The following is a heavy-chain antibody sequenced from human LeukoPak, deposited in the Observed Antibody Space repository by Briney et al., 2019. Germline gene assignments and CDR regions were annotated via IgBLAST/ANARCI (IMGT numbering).Heavy chain of an antibody. CDR3: ARDYGDYPSY. Sequence: ASVKVSCKASGYSFTSYGITWVRQAPGQGLEWMGWISGYNGNTKYAQKFQGRVTMTTDTSTSTAYMELSSLRSDDTAVYYCARDYGDYPSYWGQGTLVTVSS. J-gene: IGHJ4*02. CDR1: GYSFTSYG. V-gene: IGHV1-18*01. CDR2: ISGYNGNT. D-gene: IGHD4-17*01.